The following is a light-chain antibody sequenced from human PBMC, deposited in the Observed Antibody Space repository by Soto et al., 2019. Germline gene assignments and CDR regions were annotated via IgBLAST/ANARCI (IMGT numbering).Light chain of an antibody. CDR3: CSYAGCYKGYV. CDR2: DVS. J-gene: IGLJ1*01. V-gene: IGLV2-11*01. Sequence: QSALTQPRSVSGSPGQSVTISCTGTSSDVGGYNYVSWYQQHPGKAPKLMIYDVSKRPSGVPDRFSGSKSGNTASLTISGLQAEDEADYYCCSYAGCYKGYVFGTGTKLTVL. CDR1: SSDVGGYNY.